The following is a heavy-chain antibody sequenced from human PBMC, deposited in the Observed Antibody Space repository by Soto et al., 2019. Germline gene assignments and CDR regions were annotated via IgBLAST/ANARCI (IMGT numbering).Heavy chain of an antibody. J-gene: IGHJ5*02. Sequence: PWGPLRLYCAASGFTFSDYYMSWIRQAPGKGLEWVSYISSSGSTIYYADSVKGRFTISRDNAKNSLYLQMNSLRAEDTAVYYCARIAVAGTGWFDPWGQGTLVTVSS. CDR3: ARIAVAGTGWFDP. D-gene: IGHD6-19*01. CDR2: ISSSGSTI. V-gene: IGHV3-11*01. CDR1: GFTFSDYY.